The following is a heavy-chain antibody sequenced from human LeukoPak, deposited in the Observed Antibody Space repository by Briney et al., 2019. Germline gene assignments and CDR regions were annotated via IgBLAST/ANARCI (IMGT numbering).Heavy chain of an antibody. CDR3: ARAELLSLDY. V-gene: IGHV3-30*02. CDR2: IRNDGSNK. CDR1: GFTFSSYG. D-gene: IGHD2-21*02. J-gene: IGHJ4*02. Sequence: PGGSLGLSCAASGFTFSSYGMHWVRQAPGKGLEWVAFIRNDGSNKYYADSVKGRFTISRDNSKNTLYLQMNSLRAEDTAAYYCARAELLSLDYWGQGTLVTVSS.